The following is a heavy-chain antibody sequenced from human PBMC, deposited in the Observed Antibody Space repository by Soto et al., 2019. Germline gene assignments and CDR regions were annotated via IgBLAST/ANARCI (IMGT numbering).Heavy chain of an antibody. CDR3: ARGGSSDWQVAFDF. CDR1: GGSCTGYF. CDR2: VNHNGRN. Sequence: SETLSLTCDVYGGSCTGYFWNWIRQSPGKGLEWIGKVNHNGRNTYNPSLKSRVTISLDMSKNQISLKLTSVTAADTAVYYCARGGSSDWQVAFDFWGQGTMVTVSS. J-gene: IGHJ3*01. V-gene: IGHV4-34*01. D-gene: IGHD6-19*01.